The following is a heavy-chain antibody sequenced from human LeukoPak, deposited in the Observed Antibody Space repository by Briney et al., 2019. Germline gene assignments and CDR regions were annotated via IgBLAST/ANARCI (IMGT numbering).Heavy chain of an antibody. V-gene: IGHV4-4*07. CDR2: IFTSGST. CDR3: ARKTDAKSYYPD. D-gene: IGHD3-10*01. J-gene: IGHJ4*02. Sequence: SETLSLTCSVSGMSISSYYWTWIRQPAGKGLEWIGRIFTSGSTSYNPSLTSRVTMSVDTSKNQFSLRLSSVTAVDTAVYYCARKTDAKSYYPDWGQGTLVTVSS. CDR1: GMSISSYY.